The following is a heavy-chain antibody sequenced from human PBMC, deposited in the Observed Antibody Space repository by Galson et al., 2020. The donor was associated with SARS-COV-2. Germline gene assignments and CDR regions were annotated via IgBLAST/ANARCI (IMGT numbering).Heavy chain of an antibody. CDR3: ARDPDDNYYDSSGIDY. J-gene: IGHJ4*02. Sequence: GESLKISCAASGFTFSSYAMHWVRQAPGKGLEWVAVISYDGSNKYYADSVKGRFTISRDNSKNTLYLQMNSLRAKDTAVYYCARDPDDNYYDSSGIDYWGQGTLVTVSS. V-gene: IGHV3-30*04. CDR1: GFTFSSYA. D-gene: IGHD3-22*01. CDR2: ISYDGSNK.